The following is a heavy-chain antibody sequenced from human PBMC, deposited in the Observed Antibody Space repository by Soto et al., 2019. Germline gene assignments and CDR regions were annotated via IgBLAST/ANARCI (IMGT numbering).Heavy chain of an antibody. D-gene: IGHD6-6*01. J-gene: IGHJ4*02. CDR2: ISGSGGST. CDR1: GFTFSSYA. V-gene: IGHV3-23*01. CDR3: ATQTARLAELGN. Sequence: EVQLLESGGGLVQPGGSLRLSCAASGFTFSSYAMSWVRQAPGKGLEWVSAISGSGGSTYCADSVKGRFTISRDNSKNTLYLQMNSLRAEDTAVYYCATQTARLAELGNWGQGTLVTVSS.